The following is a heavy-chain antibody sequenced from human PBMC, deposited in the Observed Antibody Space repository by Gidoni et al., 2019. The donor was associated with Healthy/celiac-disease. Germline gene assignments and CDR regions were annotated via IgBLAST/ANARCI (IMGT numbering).Heavy chain of an antibody. D-gene: IGHD4-17*01. CDR3: ARLTTVVTVGYYYGMDV. Sequence: QVQLVQSGAEVKKPGSSVKVSCKASGGTFSSYAISWVRQAPGQGLEWMGRNIPSLGIANYAQKFQGRVTITADKSTSTAYMELSSLRSEDTAVYYCARLTTVVTVGYYYGMDVWGQGTTVTVSS. CDR2: NIPSLGIA. V-gene: IGHV1-69*04. CDR1: GGTFSSYA. J-gene: IGHJ6*02.